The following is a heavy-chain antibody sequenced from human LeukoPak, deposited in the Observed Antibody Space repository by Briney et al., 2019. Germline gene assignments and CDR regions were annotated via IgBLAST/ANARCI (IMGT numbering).Heavy chain of an antibody. V-gene: IGHV4-59*12. D-gene: IGHD5-18*01. CDR1: GGSISSYY. J-gene: IGHJ5*02. CDR3: ARGSGYSYGYYPHNWFDP. Sequence: SETLSLTCTVSGGSISSYYWSWIRQPPGKGLEWIGSMSHSGSTYYNPSLKSRVTISVDTSKNQFSLKLSSVTAADTAVYYCARGSGYSYGYYPHNWFDPWGQGTLVTVSS. CDR2: MSHSGST.